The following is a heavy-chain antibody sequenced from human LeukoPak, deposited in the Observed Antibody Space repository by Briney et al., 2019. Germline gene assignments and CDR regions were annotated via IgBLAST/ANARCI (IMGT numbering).Heavy chain of an antibody. CDR2: TSSSGSTI. CDR3: ARGRPLGYCSGGSCYYY. J-gene: IGHJ4*02. CDR1: DSTFSSYK. Sequence: PGGPLGPSLEPPDSTFSSYKITGVRQAPGKGLEWVSYTSSSGSTIYYADSAKGRFTISRDNAKNSLYLQMNSLRAEDTAVSYCARGRPLGYCSGGSCYYYWGQGTLVTVSS. D-gene: IGHD2-15*01. V-gene: IGHV3-48*03.